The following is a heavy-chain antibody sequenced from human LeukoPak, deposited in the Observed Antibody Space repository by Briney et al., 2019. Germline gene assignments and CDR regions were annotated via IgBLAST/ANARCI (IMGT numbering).Heavy chain of an antibody. V-gene: IGHV3-30*02. D-gene: IGHD2-15*01. CDR1: GFTFSSYV. CDR2: IRYDGSNK. CDR3: AKGLRYCSGGSCYSYYYYYYYMDV. J-gene: IGHJ6*03. Sequence: PGGSLRLSRAASGFTFSSYVMHWVRQAPGKGLEWVAFIRYDGSNKYYADSVKGRFTISRDNSKNTLYLQMNSLRAEDTAVYYCAKGLRYCSGGSCYSYYYYYYYMDVWGKGTTVTVSS.